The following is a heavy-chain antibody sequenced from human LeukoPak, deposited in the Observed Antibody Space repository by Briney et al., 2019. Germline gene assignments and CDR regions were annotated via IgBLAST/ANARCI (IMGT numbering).Heavy chain of an antibody. CDR2: INHSGST. V-gene: IGHV4-34*01. CDR1: GGSFSGYY. J-gene: IGHJ4*02. Sequence: PSETLSLTCAVYGGSFSGYYWSWIRQPPGKGLEWIGEINHSGSTNYNPSLKSRVTISVDTSKNQFSLKLSSVTAADTAVYYCARRGRLRDFDYWGQGTLVTVSS. D-gene: IGHD5-12*01. CDR3: ARRGRLRDFDY.